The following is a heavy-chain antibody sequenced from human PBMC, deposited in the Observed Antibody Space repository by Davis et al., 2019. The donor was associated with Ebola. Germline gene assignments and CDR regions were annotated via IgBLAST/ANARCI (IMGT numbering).Heavy chain of an antibody. CDR3: ARGGVAYSDLDY. D-gene: IGHD2-21*01. CDR1: GFTLTNYA. V-gene: IGHV1-3*01. CDR2: INAGNGNT. J-gene: IGHJ4*02. Sequence: ASVKVSCKASGFTLTNYAIHWVRQAPGQRLEWMGWINAGNGNTKYSQKFQGRVTITRDTSASTAYMELSSLRSEDTAVYYCARGGVAYSDLDYWGQGTLVAVSS.